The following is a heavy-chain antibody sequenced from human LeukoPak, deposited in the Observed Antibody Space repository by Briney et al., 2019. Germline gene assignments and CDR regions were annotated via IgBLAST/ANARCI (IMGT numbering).Heavy chain of an antibody. J-gene: IGHJ4*02. CDR1: GYTLRNYD. D-gene: IGHD1-26*01. V-gene: IGHV1-18*01. Sequence: ASVKVSCEASGYTLRNYDISWVRQAPGQGLEWMGWISVYNGNTNYAQKFQGRVTMTTDTSTSTAYMELRSLRSDDTAMYYCARVDAGNYYGHDFWGQGTLVTVTS. CDR3: ARVDAGNYYGHDF. CDR2: ISVYNGNT.